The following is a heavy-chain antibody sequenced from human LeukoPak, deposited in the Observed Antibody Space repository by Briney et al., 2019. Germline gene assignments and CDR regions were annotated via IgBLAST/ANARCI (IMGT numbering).Heavy chain of an antibody. J-gene: IGHJ2*01. CDR2: IGVAGDT. Sequence: GGSLRLSCAASGFTFSSYDFHWVRHAPGKGLEWVSAIGVAGDTYYADSVKGRFTISRENAANSLYLQMHSLRAGDTALYYCTREFCGSRAACAGGFYYDVWGRGTLVTVSS. D-gene: IGHD2-15*01. V-gene: IGHV3-13*01. CDR1: GFTFSSYD. CDR3: TREFCGSRAACAGGFYYDV.